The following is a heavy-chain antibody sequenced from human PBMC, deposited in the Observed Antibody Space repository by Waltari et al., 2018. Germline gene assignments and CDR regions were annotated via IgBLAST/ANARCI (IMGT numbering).Heavy chain of an antibody. CDR3: TADVPDFVPQVDY. D-gene: IGHD2-21*01. Sequence: EVQLVESGGGLVKPGDSLRLSCEASGSLGGAWLNWLRQAPGKGLEWVGRVKSNIDGGTTDYAAPVKGRFTISRDDSKNTMYLQMNSLKIEDTAVYYCTADVPDFVPQVDYWGQGTVVIVSS. CDR2: VKSNIDGGTT. CDR1: GSLGGAW. J-gene: IGHJ4*02. V-gene: IGHV3-15*01.